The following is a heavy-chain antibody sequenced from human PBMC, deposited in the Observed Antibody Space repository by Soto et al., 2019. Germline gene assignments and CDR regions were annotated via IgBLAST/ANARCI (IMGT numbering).Heavy chain of an antibody. CDR1: GFTFSSYA. CDR2: ISYDGSNK. CDR3: ARDLSDILTGLRDYYYYGMDV. Sequence: QVQLVESGGGVVQPGRSLRLSCAASGFTFSSYAMHWVRQAPGKGLEWVAVISYDGSNKYYADSVKGRFTISRDNSKNTLYLQMNSLRAEDTAVYYCARDLSDILTGLRDYYYYGMDVWGQGTTVTVS. J-gene: IGHJ6*02. D-gene: IGHD3-9*01. V-gene: IGHV3-30-3*01.